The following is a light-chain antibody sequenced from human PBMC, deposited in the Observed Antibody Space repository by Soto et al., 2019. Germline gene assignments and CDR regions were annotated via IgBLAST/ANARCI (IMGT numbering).Light chain of an antibody. CDR2: AAS. V-gene: IGKV1D-16*01. CDR1: QGISTW. CDR3: QKYKTDPYP. Sequence: DIQMTQSPSSLSASVGDRVTITCRASQGISTWLAWYQQKPEKAPRSLIYAASIMQSGVPSMFSGSGSGADFTLTISSLQPEDFETDYCQKYKTDPYPFGQGTKLEIK. J-gene: IGKJ2*01.